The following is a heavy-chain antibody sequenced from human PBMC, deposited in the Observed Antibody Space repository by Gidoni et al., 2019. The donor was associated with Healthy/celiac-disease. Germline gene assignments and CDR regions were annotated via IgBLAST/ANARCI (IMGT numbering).Heavy chain of an antibody. J-gene: IGHJ4*02. V-gene: IGHV3-33*01. Sequence: VQLVESGGGVVQHGRALRLSCAASGFTLGSYGMQWVRQAPGKGLEWVAVIWYDGSNKYSADSVKGRFTISRDNSKNTLYLQMNSLRAEDTAVYYCARDAPFDYWGQGTLVTVSS. CDR2: IWYDGSNK. CDR3: ARDAPFDY. CDR1: GFTLGSYG.